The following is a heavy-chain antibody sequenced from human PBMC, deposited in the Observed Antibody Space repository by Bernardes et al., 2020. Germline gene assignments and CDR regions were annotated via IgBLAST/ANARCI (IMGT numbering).Heavy chain of an antibody. CDR2: ISWNSVSI. D-gene: IGHD3-3*01. CDR1: GFTFVDYA. CDR3: AKDISDFWSGYALDYYYYGMDV. Sequence: GGSLSLSCSASGFTFVDYALHWVLQAPGKGLEWVSVISWNSVSIGYADSVKGRFTISRDNAKNSLYLQMNSLRAEDTALYYCAKDISDFWSGYALDYYYYGMDVWGKGTTVTVSS. J-gene: IGHJ6*04. V-gene: IGHV3-9*01.